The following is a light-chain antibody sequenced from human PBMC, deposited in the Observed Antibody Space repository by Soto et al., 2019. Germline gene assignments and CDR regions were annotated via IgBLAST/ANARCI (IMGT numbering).Light chain of an antibody. J-gene: IGKJ1*01. CDR1: QGISSY. CDR3: QQYNSYS. V-gene: IGKV1-9*01. CDR2: GAS. Sequence: DIQLTQSPSFLSASVGDRVTITCRASQGISSYLAWFQQKPGRAPNLLIYGASTLQSGVPSRSSGSGSGTEFTLTISSLQPDDFATYYCQQYNSYSFGQGTKVDIK.